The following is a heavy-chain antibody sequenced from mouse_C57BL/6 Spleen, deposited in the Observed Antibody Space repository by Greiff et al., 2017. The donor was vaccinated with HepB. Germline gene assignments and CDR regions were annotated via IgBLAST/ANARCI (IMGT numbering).Heavy chain of an antibody. CDR3: ARVENGNDRGY. D-gene: IGHD2-2*01. CDR2: IYPGDGDT. Sequence: QVQLQQSGAELVKPGASVKISCKASGYAFSSYWMNWVKQRPGKGLEWIGQIYPGDGDTNYNGKFKGKATLTADKSSSTAYMQLSSLTSEDAAVYFCARVENGNDRGYWGQGTSVTVSS. CDR1: GYAFSSYW. J-gene: IGHJ4*01. V-gene: IGHV1-80*01.